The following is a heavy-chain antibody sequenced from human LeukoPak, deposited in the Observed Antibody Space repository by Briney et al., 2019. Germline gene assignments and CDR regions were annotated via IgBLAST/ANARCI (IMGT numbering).Heavy chain of an antibody. D-gene: IGHD6-19*01. CDR3: ATGSSSGWY. CDR1: GFTFSSYG. J-gene: IGHJ4*02. Sequence: GGSLRPSCAASGFTFSSYGMHWVRQAPGKGLEGVAFIRYDGSNKYYVDSVKGRFTIPRDNSKNTLYLQMNSLRAEDTAVYYCATGSSSGWYWGQGTLVTVSS. CDR2: IRYDGSNK. V-gene: IGHV3-30*02.